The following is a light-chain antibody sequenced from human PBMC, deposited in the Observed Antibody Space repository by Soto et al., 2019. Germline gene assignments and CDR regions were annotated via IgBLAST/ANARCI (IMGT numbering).Light chain of an antibody. J-gene: IGKJ2*01. CDR1: QSVSSTY. CDR2: GAS. CDR3: QQYDNSPMYT. V-gene: IGKV3-20*01. Sequence: DIVLTQSPGTLSLSPGERATLSCRASQSVSSTYLAWYQQKPGQAPRLLIYGASIRATGIPDKFSGSGSGTDFTLTISRLEPEDFAVYYCQQYDNSPMYTFGQGTKLEIK.